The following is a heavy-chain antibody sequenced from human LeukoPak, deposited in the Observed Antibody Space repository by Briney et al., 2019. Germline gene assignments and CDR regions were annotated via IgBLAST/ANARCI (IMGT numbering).Heavy chain of an antibody. CDR1: GGSVSSGSYY. CDR2: IYYSGST. CDR3: ARGIFGSWYFDY. J-gene: IGHJ4*02. V-gene: IGHV4-61*01. D-gene: IGHD3-3*01. Sequence: SETLSLTCTVPGGSVSSGSYYWSWIRQPPGKGLEWIGYIYYSGSTNYNPSLKSRVTISVDTSKNQFSLKLSSVTAADTAVYYCARGIFGSWYFDYWGQGTLVTVSS.